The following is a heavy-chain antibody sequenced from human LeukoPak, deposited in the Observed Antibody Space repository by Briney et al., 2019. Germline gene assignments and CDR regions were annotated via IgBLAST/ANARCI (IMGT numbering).Heavy chain of an antibody. CDR3: AREWDYYPSTGYNY. Sequence: ASVKVSCKASGYTFTGYYMHWVRQAPGQGLEWMGWINPNSGGTNYAQKFQGRVTMTRDTSISTAYMELSRLRSDDTAVYYCAREWDYYPSTGYNYWGQGALVTVSS. CDR1: GYTFTGYY. J-gene: IGHJ4*02. V-gene: IGHV1-2*02. D-gene: IGHD3-9*01. CDR2: INPNSGGT.